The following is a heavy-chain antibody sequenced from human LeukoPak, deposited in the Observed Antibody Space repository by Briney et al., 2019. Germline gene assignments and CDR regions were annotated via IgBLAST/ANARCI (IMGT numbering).Heavy chain of an antibody. Sequence: GGSLRLSCAASGFTFSGYWMSWVRQAPGKGLEWVATIKQDASEKTYVDSVEGRFTSSRDNAKSSLFLQMDSLRAEDTAVYYCARFGMDAAIDYWGREPWSPSLQ. CDR1: GFTFSGYW. D-gene: IGHD2-15*01. V-gene: IGHV3-7*01. CDR3: ARFGMDAAIDY. CDR2: IKQDASEK. J-gene: IGHJ4*02.